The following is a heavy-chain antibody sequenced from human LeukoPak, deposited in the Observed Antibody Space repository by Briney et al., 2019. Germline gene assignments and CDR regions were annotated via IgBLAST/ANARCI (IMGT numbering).Heavy chain of an antibody. CDR3: ARGEWLLAY. V-gene: IGHV4-59*12. D-gene: IGHD3-3*01. J-gene: IGHJ4*02. CDR1: GGSISSYY. CDR2: IYYSGST. Sequence: SETLSLTCTVSGGSISSYYWSWIRQPPGKGLEWIGYIYYSGSTNYNPSLKSRVTMSVDTSKNQFSLKLTSVTAADTAVYYCARGEWLLAYWGQGNLVTVSS.